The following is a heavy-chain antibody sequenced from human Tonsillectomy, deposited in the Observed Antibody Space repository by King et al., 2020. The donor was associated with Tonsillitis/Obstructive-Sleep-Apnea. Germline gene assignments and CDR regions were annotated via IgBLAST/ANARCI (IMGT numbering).Heavy chain of an antibody. V-gene: IGHV3-7*01. J-gene: IGHJ4*02. CDR3: ARGPSTIFGVAAPFFDY. CDR2: IKQDGSEK. Sequence: VQLVESGGGLVQPGGSLRLSCAASGFTFSSHWMSWVRQAPGKGLEWVANIKQDGSEKYYVDSVKGRFTISRDNAKNSLYLQMNSLRAEDTAVYYCARGPSTIFGVAAPFFDYWGPGTLVTVSS. D-gene: IGHD3-3*01. CDR1: GFTFSSHW.